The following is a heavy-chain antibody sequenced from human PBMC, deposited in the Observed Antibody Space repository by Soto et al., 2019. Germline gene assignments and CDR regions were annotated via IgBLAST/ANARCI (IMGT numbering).Heavy chain of an antibody. Sequence: GGSLRLSCAASGFDASVNYMAWVRQAPGKGLEWVSTINAGGNTFYADSVKGRFTISRDDSTNTPSLQMNSLRVEDTAMFYCVRENYYYGMDVWGQGTAVTVSS. CDR1: GFDASVNY. J-gene: IGHJ6*02. CDR2: INAGGNT. CDR3: VRENYYYGMDV. V-gene: IGHV3-66*01.